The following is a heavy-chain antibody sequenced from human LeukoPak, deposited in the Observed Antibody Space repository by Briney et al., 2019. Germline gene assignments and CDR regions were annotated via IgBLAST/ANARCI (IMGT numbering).Heavy chain of an antibody. CDR2: IIPILGIA. V-gene: IGHV1-69*02. Sequence: SVKVSCKASGGTFSSYTISWVRQAPGQGLEWMGRIIPILGIANYAQKFQGRVTITADKSTSTAYMELSSLRSEDTAVYYCASRDGYNFDHFDYWGQGTLVTVSS. J-gene: IGHJ4*02. CDR1: GGTFSSYT. CDR3: ASRDGYNFDHFDY. D-gene: IGHD5-24*01.